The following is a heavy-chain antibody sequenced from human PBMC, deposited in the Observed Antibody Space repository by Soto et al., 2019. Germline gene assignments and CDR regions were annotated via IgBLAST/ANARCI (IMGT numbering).Heavy chain of an antibody. D-gene: IGHD2-21*02. CDR3: ARESGDWPLNWFDP. CDR1: GFNFSNHW. CDR2: ITSDGKSK. J-gene: IGHJ5*02. Sequence: GGSLRLSCAASGFNFSNHWMHWVRQRPAEGLVWVSRITSDGKSKAYAESVKGRFAISRDNAKNTLYLQMNGLTAEDTAVYYCARESGDWPLNWFDPWGQATLVTAPQ. V-gene: IGHV3-74*01.